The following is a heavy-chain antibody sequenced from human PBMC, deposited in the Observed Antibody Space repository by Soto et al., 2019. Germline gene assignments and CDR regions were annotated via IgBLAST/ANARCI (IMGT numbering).Heavy chain of an antibody. CDR1: GFTFSSYG. D-gene: IGHD3-3*01. V-gene: IGHV3-33*01. CDR3: ARDLPVYYDFWSGYPNMDV. Sequence: VQLVESGGGVVQPGRSLRLSCAASGFTFSSYGMHWVRQAPGKGLEWVAVIWYDGSNKYYADSVKGRFTISRDNSKNTLYLQMNSLRAEDTAVYYCARDLPVYYDFWSGYPNMDVWGKGTTVTVSS. J-gene: IGHJ6*03. CDR2: IWYDGSNK.